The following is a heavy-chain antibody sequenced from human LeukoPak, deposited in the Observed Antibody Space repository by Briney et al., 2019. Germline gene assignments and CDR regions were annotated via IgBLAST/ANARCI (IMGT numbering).Heavy chain of an antibody. D-gene: IGHD2-21*01. CDR2: IDPGDSYV. Sequence: GESLKISCKVSGFTFTNYWITWVRQMPGKGLEWMGKIDPGDSYVNYSPSFQGHVTISGNKSISTAHLQWSTLKASDTAMYYCARHLGAYSGSDYWGQGTLVTVSS. CDR1: GFTFTNYW. J-gene: IGHJ4*02. V-gene: IGHV5-10-1*01. CDR3: ARHLGAYSGSDY.